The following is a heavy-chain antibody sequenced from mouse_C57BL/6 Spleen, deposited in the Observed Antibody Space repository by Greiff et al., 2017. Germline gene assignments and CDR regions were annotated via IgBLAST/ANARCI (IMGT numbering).Heavy chain of an antibody. D-gene: IGHD2-5*01. CDR3: TSYSNYVETWFAY. J-gene: IGHJ3*01. V-gene: IGHV1-5*01. CDR1: GYTFTSYW. CDR2: IYPGNSDT. Sequence: VQLQQSGTVLARPGASVKMSCKTSGYTFTSYWMHWVKQRPGQGLEWIGAIYPGNSDTSYNQKFKGKAKLTAVTSASTAYMELSSLTNEDSAVYYCTSYSNYVETWFAYWGQGTLVTVSA.